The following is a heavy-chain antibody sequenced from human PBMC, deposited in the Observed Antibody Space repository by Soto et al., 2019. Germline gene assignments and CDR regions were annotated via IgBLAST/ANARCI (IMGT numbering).Heavy chain of an antibody. V-gene: IGHV4-39*01. CDR2: IYYSGST. D-gene: IGHD6-19*01. CDR3: ARRSYGSGWFDP. CDR1: GGSVTTSRYY. Sequence: SEILSLTCTVSGGSVTTSRYYWSWIRQPPGKGLEWIGNIYYSGSTYCNPSLKSRVTISVHTSKIQFSLKLSSVTATDTAVYYCARRSYGSGWFDPWGQGTLVTVSS. J-gene: IGHJ5*02.